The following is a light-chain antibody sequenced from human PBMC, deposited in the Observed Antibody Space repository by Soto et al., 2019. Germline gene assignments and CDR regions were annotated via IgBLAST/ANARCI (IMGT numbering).Light chain of an antibody. CDR1: SGYSNYK. CDR2: VGTGGIVG. CDR3: GADHGPGVV. J-gene: IGLJ2*01. V-gene: IGLV9-49*01. Sequence: QLVLTQPPSASASLGASVTLTCTLSSGYSNYKVDWYQQRPGKGPRFVMRVGTGGIVGSKGDGIPDRFSVLGSGLNRYLTIKNIQEEDESDYHCGADHGPGVVFGGGTKLTVL.